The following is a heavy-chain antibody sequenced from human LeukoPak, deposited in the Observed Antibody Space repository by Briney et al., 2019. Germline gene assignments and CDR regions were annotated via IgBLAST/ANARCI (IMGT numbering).Heavy chain of an antibody. CDR2: INHSGST. Sequence: PSETLSHTCTVSGGSISSSSYYWSWIRQPPGKGLEWIGEINHSGSTNYNPSLKSRVTISVDTSKNQFSLKLSSVTAADTAVYYCARLRQVPAAIGPPLYYFDYWGQGTLVTVSS. J-gene: IGHJ4*02. V-gene: IGHV4-39*07. CDR1: GGSISSSSYY. D-gene: IGHD2-2*01. CDR3: ARLRQVPAAIGPPLYYFDY.